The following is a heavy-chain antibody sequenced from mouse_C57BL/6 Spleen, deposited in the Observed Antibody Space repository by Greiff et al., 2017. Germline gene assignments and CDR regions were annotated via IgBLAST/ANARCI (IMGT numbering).Heavy chain of an antibody. CDR3: ARRDYSNYGYFDY. D-gene: IGHD2-5*01. J-gene: IGHJ2*01. V-gene: IGHV1-81*01. Sequence: VQLQQSGAELARPGASVKLSCKASGYTFTRYGISWVKQRTGQGLEWIGEIYPRSGNTYYNEKFKGKATLTADKSSSTAYMELRSLTSEDSSVYVCARRDYSNYGYFDYWGQGTTLTVSS. CDR2: IYPRSGNT. CDR1: GYTFTRYG.